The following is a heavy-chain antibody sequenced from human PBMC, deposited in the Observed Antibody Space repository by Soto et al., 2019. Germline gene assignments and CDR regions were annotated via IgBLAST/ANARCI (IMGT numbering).Heavy chain of an antibody. Sequence: QVQLVQSGAEVKKPGSSVKVSCKASGGTFSSYAISWVRQAPGQGLEWMGGIIPIFGTANYAQKFQGRVTITADESTSTAYMELSSLRSEDTAVYYCARAHSSGWWVEAGSCWFDPWGQGTLVTVSS. V-gene: IGHV1-69*01. D-gene: IGHD6-19*01. CDR3: ARAHSSGWWVEAGSCWFDP. CDR1: GGTFSSYA. CDR2: IIPIFGTA. J-gene: IGHJ5*02.